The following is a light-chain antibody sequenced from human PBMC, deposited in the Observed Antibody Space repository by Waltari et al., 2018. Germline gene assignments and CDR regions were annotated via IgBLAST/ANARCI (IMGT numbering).Light chain of an antibody. J-gene: IGKJ1*01. CDR2: KAS. Sequence: DIQMTQSPSTLSASVGVRVTITCRASQSISDWLAWYQQRPGKAPKLLIYKASSLESGVPSRFSGSGSGTEFTLTISSLQPDDFATYYCQQYHSDSRTFGQGTKVEIK. CDR1: QSISDW. V-gene: IGKV1-5*03. CDR3: QQYHSDSRT.